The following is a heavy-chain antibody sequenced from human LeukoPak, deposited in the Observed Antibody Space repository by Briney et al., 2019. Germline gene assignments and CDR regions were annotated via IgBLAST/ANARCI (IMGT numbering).Heavy chain of an antibody. Sequence: SETLSLTCTVSGGSISNSSYYWGWIRQPPGKGLEWIGSIYYSGSTYYNPSLKSRVTISVDTSKNQFSLKLSSVTAADTAVYYCARQGDIVVVPAATDAFDIWGQGTMVTVSS. D-gene: IGHD2-2*01. CDR2: IYYSGST. CDR3: ARQGDIVVVPAATDAFDI. J-gene: IGHJ3*02. CDR1: GGSISNSSYY. V-gene: IGHV4-39*01.